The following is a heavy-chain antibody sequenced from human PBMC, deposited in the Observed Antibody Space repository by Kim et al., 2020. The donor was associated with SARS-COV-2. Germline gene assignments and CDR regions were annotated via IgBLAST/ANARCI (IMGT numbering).Heavy chain of an antibody. J-gene: IGHJ4*02. CDR3: ASNYYDSSVSVDY. Sequence: YADSLKGRFTISRDNAKNSLYLQMNSLRAEDTAVYYCASNYYDSSVSVDYWGQGTLVTVSS. V-gene: IGHV3-11*03. D-gene: IGHD3-22*01.